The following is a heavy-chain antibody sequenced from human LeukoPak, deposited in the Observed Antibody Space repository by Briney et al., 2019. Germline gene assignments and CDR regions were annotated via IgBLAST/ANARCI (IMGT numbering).Heavy chain of an antibody. CDR2: ISGSGGTT. V-gene: IGHV3-23*01. CDR3: AKDDYYDSSGYYSGIGAFDI. J-gene: IGHJ3*02. D-gene: IGHD3-22*01. Sequence: GGSLRLSCAASGFTFSSYAMSWVRQAPGKGLEWVSAISGSGGTTYYADSVKGRFTISRDNSKNTLYLQMNSLRAEDTAVYYCAKDDYYDSSGYYSGIGAFDIWGQGTMVTVSS. CDR1: GFTFSSYA.